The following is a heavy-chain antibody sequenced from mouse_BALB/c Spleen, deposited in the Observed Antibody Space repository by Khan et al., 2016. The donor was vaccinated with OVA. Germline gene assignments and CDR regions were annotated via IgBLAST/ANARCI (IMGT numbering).Heavy chain of an antibody. CDR1: GYTFTSYW. J-gene: IGHJ2*01. CDR3: ARERIDY. CDR2: INPTSGYT. Sequence: QVQLQQSGAELAKPGASVKMSCKASGYTFTSYWMHWIKQRPGQGLEWIGYINPTSGYTDYNQKFKDKATLTADKSSSTAYMQLSSLTSDDSAGYYCARERIDYWGQGTALTVSS. V-gene: IGHV1-7*01.